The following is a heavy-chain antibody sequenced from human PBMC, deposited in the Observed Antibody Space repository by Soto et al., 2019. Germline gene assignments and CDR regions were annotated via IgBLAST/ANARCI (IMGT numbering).Heavy chain of an antibody. D-gene: IGHD3-16*01. J-gene: IGHJ3*02. Sequence: SETLSLTCTVSGGSISSSNYYWGWIRQPPGKGLEWIGSIYYSGSTSYNSSLKSRVTISVDTSKNQFSLRLGSVTAADTAVYYCASPTLGAFDIWGQGTMLTVSS. CDR3: ASPTLGAFDI. CDR2: IYYSGST. V-gene: IGHV4-39*01. CDR1: GGSISSSNYY.